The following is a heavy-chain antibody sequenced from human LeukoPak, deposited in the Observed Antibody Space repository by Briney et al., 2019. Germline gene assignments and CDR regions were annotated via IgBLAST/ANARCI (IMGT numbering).Heavy chain of an antibody. V-gene: IGHV3-7*03. CDR2: IKQDGSEK. D-gene: IGHD3-3*01. CDR1: GFTFSNYW. CDR3: AKGTDYDFWRGSDY. J-gene: IGHJ4*02. Sequence: GGSLRLSCAASGFTFSNYWMDWVRQAPGRGLEWVANIKQDGSEKYYVDSVEGRFTISRDNAKNSLFLQMNSLRAEDTAVYFCAKGTDYDFWRGSDYWGQGTLVTVSS.